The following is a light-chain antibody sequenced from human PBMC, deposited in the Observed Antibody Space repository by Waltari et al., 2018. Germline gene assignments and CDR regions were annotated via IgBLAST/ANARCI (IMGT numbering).Light chain of an antibody. CDR1: ALPKKY. J-gene: IGLJ2*01. CDR3: YSTDSSGNHVV. V-gene: IGLV3-10*01. CDR2: EDS. Sequence: SYELTQPPSVSVSPGQTARITCSGDALPKKYAYWYQQKSGQAPVLVIYEDSKRPSGMPERFSGSSSGTMATLTISGAQVEDEADYYCYSTDSSGNHVVCGGGTKLTVL.